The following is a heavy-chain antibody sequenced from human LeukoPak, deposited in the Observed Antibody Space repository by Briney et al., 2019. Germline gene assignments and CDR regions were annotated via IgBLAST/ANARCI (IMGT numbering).Heavy chain of an antibody. CDR3: ARDNSLGWFDP. Sequence: GGSLRLSCAASGFTFNSYAMSWVRQAPGKGLEWVSGISGSGTGGNTYYGDSVKGRFTISRDNSKNTLYLQMNSLRAEDTAVYYCARDNSLGWFDPWGQGTLVTVSS. D-gene: IGHD4-23*01. CDR2: ISGSGTGGNT. J-gene: IGHJ5*02. CDR1: GFTFNSYA. V-gene: IGHV3-23*01.